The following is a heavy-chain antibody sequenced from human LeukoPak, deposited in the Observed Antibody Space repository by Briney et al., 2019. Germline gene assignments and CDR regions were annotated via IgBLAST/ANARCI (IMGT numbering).Heavy chain of an antibody. CDR3: ARTPIVVVTAILEGYDY. CDR2: INAGNGNT. V-gene: IGHV1-3*01. J-gene: IGHJ4*02. D-gene: IGHD2-21*02. Sequence: ASVKVSCKASGYTFTSYAMHWVRQAPGQRLEWMGWINAGNGNTKYSQKFQGRVTITRDTSASTAYMELSSLRSEDTAVYYCARTPIVVVTAILEGYDYWGQGTLVTVSS. CDR1: GYTFTSYA.